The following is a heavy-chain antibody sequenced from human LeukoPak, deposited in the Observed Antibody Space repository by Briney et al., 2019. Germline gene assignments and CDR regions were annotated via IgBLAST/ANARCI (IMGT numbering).Heavy chain of an antibody. V-gene: IGHV3-7*01. Sequence: PGGSLRLSCAASGFTFSSYWMSWVRQAAGNGLEWVANIKEDGSEKYYVDSVKGRFTISRDNAKNSLYLQMNSLRAEDTAVYYCARATGIAVAGTASLYIDYCGQGTLVTVSS. CDR3: ARATGIAVAGTASLYIDY. CDR1: GFTFSSYW. CDR2: IKEDGSEK. D-gene: IGHD6-19*01. J-gene: IGHJ4*02.